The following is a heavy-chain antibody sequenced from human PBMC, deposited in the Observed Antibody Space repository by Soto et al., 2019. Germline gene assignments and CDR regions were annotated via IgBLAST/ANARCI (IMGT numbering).Heavy chain of an antibody. CDR3: VRGNQLLRYYFEF. J-gene: IGHJ4*01. CDR1: GFTFSNYA. D-gene: IGHD2-15*01. V-gene: IGHV3-64D*06. Sequence: GGSLRLSCSVSGFTFSNYAMHWVRQAPGKGLEYVSGITSDGDSTWHADSVKDRFTISRDNSKNTLFLQMSSLRVEDTAIYFCVRGNQLLRYYFEFWGPGTLVTVSS. CDR2: ITSDGDST.